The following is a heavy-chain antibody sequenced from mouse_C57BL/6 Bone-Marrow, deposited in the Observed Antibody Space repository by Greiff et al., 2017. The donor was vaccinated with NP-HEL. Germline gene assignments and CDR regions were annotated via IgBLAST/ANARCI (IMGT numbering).Heavy chain of an antibody. Sequence: EVQLVESGGGLVKPGGSLNLSCAASGFTFSSYAMSWVRQTPEKRLEWVATISDGGSYTYYPDNVKGRFTISRDNAKNNLYLQMSHLKSEDTAMYYCASENGVTTVGYGYWGQGTSVTVSS. CDR1: GFTFSSYA. CDR3: ASENGVTTVGYGY. J-gene: IGHJ4*01. CDR2: ISDGGSYT. D-gene: IGHD1-1*01. V-gene: IGHV5-4*01.